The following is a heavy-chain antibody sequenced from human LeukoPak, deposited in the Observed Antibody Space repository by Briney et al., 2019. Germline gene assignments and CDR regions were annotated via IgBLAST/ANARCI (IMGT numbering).Heavy chain of an antibody. J-gene: IGHJ4*02. CDR1: GFTFSSYW. CDR3: AKDAGYSSSWFDY. Sequence: GGSLRLSCAASGFTFSSYWMSWVRQAPGRGLEWVANIKQDGSEKYYVDSVKGRFTISRDNAKNSLYLQMNSLRAEDMALYYCAKDAGYSSSWFDYWGQGTLVTVSS. CDR2: IKQDGSEK. V-gene: IGHV3-7*03. D-gene: IGHD6-13*01.